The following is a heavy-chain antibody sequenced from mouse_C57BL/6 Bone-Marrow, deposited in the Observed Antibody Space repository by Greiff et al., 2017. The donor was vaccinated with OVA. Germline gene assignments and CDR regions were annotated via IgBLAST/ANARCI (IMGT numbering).Heavy chain of an antibody. D-gene: IGHD2-4*01. CDR2: IRSKSSNYAT. J-gene: IGHJ2*01. Sequence: EVQLVESGGGLVQPKGSLKLSCAASGFTFNTYAMHWVSQAPGKGLEWVARIRSKSSNYATYYADSVKDRFTISRDDSQSMLYLQMNNLKTEDAAMYYCVREGLRQGSRYFDYWGQGTTLTVSS. V-gene: IGHV10-3*01. CDR3: VREGLRQGSRYFDY. CDR1: GFTFNTYA.